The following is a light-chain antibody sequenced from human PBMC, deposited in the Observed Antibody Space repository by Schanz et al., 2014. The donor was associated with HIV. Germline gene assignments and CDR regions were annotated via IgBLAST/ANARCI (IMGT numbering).Light chain of an antibody. CDR1: SSNIGSNS. V-gene: IGLV1-47*01. CDR2: RNN. J-gene: IGLJ3*02. Sequence: HSVLTQPPSASGTPGQRVPISCSGRSSNIGSNSVYWYQQLPGTAPKLLIYRNNQRPSGVPDRFSGSKSGTSASLAISGLRSEDEADYYCAAWDDSLSGWVFGGGTKLTVL. CDR3: AAWDDSLSGWV.